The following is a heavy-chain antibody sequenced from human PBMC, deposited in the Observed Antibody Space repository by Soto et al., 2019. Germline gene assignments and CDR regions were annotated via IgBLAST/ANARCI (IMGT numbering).Heavy chain of an antibody. V-gene: IGHV3-7*01. CDR3: ATSIAAAGPNFDY. CDR2: IKQDGSEK. CDR1: GFTLSSYW. J-gene: IGHJ4*02. Sequence: GGSLRVSCAASGFTLSSYWMSWVRQAPGKGLEWVANIKQDGSEKYYVDSVKGRFTISRDNAKNSLYLQMNSLRAEDTAVYYCATSIAAAGPNFDYWGQGTLVTVSS. D-gene: IGHD6-13*01.